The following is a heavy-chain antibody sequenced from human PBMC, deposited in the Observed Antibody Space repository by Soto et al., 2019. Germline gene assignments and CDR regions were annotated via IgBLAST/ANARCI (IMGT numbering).Heavy chain of an antibody. J-gene: IGHJ5*02. CDR3: ARPFQPTQCVGGGCYPDNWFDP. CDR1: GGTLNSFS. V-gene: IGHV1-69*02. CDR2: IIPMFGIA. Sequence: QVPLVQSGAEVKEPGSSVKVSCRAPGGTLNSFSITWLRQAPGQGLEWMGRIIPMFGIANYAQRFQDRITITADKSTSTAYMEAKSLRPEDTAVDYCARPFQPTQCVGGGCYPDNWFDPWGQATVVTVS. D-gene: IGHD2-15*01.